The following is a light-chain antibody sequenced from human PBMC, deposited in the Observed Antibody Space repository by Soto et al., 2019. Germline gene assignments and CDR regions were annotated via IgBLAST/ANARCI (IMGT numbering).Light chain of an antibody. CDR1: SGHSSYA. CDR3: QTWGTGVV. Sequence: QLVLTQSPSASASLGASVKLTCTLNSGHSSYAIAWHQQQPETGPRFLMKVNGDGSHSRGDGIPDRFSGSSSGAERYLTISSLQSEDEADYYCQTWGTGVVFGGGTKLTVL. V-gene: IGLV4-69*01. J-gene: IGLJ2*01. CDR2: VNGDGSH.